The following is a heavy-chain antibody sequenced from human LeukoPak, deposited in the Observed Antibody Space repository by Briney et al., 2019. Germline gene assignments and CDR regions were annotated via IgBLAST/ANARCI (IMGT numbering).Heavy chain of an antibody. J-gene: IGHJ4*02. CDR3: ARYYYDSFGNYSPDY. D-gene: IGHD3-22*01. V-gene: IGHV3-23*01. CDR1: GFTFSSCA. CDR2: ITGGGGSS. Sequence: GGSLRLSCAASGFTFSSCAMSWVRQAPGKGLEGVSAITGGGGSSYYADSVKGRFTISRDNSKNTLYLQMNSLTADDTAVYYCARYYYDSFGNYSPDYWGQGTLVTVSS.